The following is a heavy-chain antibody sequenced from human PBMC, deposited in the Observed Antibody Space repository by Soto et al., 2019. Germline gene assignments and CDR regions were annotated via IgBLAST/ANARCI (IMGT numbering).Heavy chain of an antibody. V-gene: IGHV1-18*01. Sequence: QVQLVQSGAEVKKPGASVKVSCKASGYTFTSYGISWVRQAPGQGLEWMGWISAYNGNTNYAQRLQGRVTMTTDTSASTAHRELRSLRSDDTALYYCARVAGDLRRAKYFDLWGRGTLVTVSS. CDR2: ISAYNGNT. J-gene: IGHJ2*01. CDR1: GYTFTSYG. D-gene: IGHD3-16*01. CDR3: ARVAGDLRRAKYFDL.